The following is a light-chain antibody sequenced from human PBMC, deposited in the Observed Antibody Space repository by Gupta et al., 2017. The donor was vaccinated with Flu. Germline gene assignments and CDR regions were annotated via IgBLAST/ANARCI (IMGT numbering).Light chain of an antibody. CDR2: GAS. Sequence: PATLSVSPGERATLSCRASQSVSSNLAWYQQKPGQAPRLLIYGASTRATGIPARFSGSGSGTEFTRTISSLQSEDFAVYYCQQYNNWRVTFGQGTKLEIK. CDR3: QQYNNWRVT. J-gene: IGKJ2*01. CDR1: QSVSSN. V-gene: IGKV3-15*01.